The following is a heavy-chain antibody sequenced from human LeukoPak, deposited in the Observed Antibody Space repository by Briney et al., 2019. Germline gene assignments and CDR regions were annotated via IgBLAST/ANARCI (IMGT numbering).Heavy chain of an antibody. CDR2: INPNSGGP. V-gene: IGHV1-2*02. D-gene: IGHD6-19*01. CDR3: ARVRGGFYSSGWEVGFDY. CDR1: GYTFTGYC. J-gene: IGHJ4*02. Sequence: ASVKVSCKASGYTFTGYCMHWVRQAAGQGLEGMGWINPNSGGPNYAQEFQGRVTMIRDPSIGTAHMELSRLRSHDTAVYYCARVRGGFYSSGWEVGFDYWGQGTLVTVSS.